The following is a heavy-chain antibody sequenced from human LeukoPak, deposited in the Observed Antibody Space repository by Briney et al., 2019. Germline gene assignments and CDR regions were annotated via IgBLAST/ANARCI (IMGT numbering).Heavy chain of an antibody. V-gene: IGHV4-34*01. D-gene: IGHD5-18*01. CDR1: GGSFSGYY. CDR3: ARRRGYSYGAHGMDV. CDR2: INHSGST. J-gene: IGHJ6*02. Sequence: SETLSLTCAVYGGSFSGYYWSWIRQPPGRGLEWIGEINHSGSTNYNPSLKSRVTISVDTSKNQFSLKLSSVPAADTAVYYCARRRGYSYGAHGMDVWGQGTTVTVSS.